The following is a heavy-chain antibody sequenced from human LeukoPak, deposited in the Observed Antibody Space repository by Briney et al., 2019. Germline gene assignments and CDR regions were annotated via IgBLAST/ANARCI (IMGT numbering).Heavy chain of an antibody. Sequence: GALRLSCAASGFTFSSYAMSWVRQAPGKGLEWVSSISSSSSYIYYADSVKGRFTISRDNAKNSLYLQMNSLRAEDTAVYYCAVYCSGGSCYSNDAFDIWGQGTMVTVSS. CDR3: AVYCSGGSCYSNDAFDI. CDR1: GFTFSSYA. D-gene: IGHD2-15*01. CDR2: ISSSSSYI. J-gene: IGHJ3*02. V-gene: IGHV3-21*01.